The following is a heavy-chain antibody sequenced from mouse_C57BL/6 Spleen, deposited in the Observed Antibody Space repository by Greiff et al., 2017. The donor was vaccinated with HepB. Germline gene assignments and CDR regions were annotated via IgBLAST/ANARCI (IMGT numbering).Heavy chain of an antibody. J-gene: IGHJ4*01. Sequence: EVKLQESGPGLVKPSQSLSLTCSVTGYSITSGYYWNWIRQFPGNNLEWMGYISYDGSNNYNPSLKNRISITRDTSKNQFFLKLNSVTTEDTATYYCARKGIYYDYDGQGDYAMDYWGQGTSVTVSS. CDR3: ARKGIYYDYDGQGDYAMDY. CDR1: GYSITSGYY. D-gene: IGHD2-4*01. V-gene: IGHV3-6*01. CDR2: ISYDGSN.